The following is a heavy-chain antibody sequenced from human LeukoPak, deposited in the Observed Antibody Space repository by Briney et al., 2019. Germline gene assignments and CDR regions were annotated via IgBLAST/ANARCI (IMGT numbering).Heavy chain of an antibody. V-gene: IGHV4-38-2*02. CDR3: ARADIAVAGTNFDY. D-gene: IGHD6-19*01. J-gene: IGHJ4*02. Sequence: SETLSLTCTVSGYSINSGYYWGWIRQPPGKGQEWIGSIYHSGTTYYNPSLKSRVTISVDTSKNQFSLKLNSVTAADTAIYYCARADIAVAGTNFDYWGQGTLVTVSS. CDR1: GYSINSGYY. CDR2: IYHSGTT.